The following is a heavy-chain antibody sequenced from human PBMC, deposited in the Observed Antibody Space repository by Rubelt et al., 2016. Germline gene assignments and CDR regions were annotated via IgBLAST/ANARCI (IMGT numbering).Heavy chain of an antibody. CDR2: VSHTGGT. V-gene: IGHV4-38-2*02. J-gene: IGHJ6*02. D-gene: IGHD5-24*01. CDR1: GGSISSGSF. CDR3: ARGERWLQFYYYGMDV. Sequence: GAGLVKPSETLSLTCTVSGGSISSGSFLGWIRQTPEKRLAWIGHVSHTGGTFYNPSLKSRVTISVDTSKNQFSLKLSSVTAADTAVYYCARGERWLQFYYYGMDVWGQGTTVTVSS.